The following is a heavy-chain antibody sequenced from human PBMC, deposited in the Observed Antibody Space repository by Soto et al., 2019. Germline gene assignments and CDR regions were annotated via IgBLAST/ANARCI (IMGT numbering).Heavy chain of an antibody. CDR2: INPSGGST. CDR3: ARDIQDYGGNSIFDY. D-gene: IGHD4-17*01. J-gene: IGHJ4*02. V-gene: IGHV1-46*01. Sequence: QVQLVQSGAEVKKPGASVKVSCKASGYTFTSYYMHWVRQAPGQGLEWMGIINPSGGSTSYAQKFQGRVTMTRDTSTSTVYMELSSLRSEDTAVYYCARDIQDYGGNSIFDYWGQGTLVTVSS. CDR1: GYTFTSYY.